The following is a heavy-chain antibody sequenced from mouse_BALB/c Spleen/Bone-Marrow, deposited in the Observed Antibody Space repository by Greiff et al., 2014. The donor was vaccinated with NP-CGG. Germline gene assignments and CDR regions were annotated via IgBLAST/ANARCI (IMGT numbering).Heavy chain of an antibody. CDR2: IDPASGNT. D-gene: IGHD1-1*01. J-gene: IGHJ2*01. CDR3: ARYYYGSSYFDY. CDR1: GFNIKDTY. V-gene: IGHV14-3*02. Sequence: VQLKQSGAELVKPGASVKLSCTASGFNIKDTYMHWVKQRPEQGLEWIGRIDPASGNTKYDPKFQGKATITADTSSNTAYLQLSSLTSEGTAVYYCARYYYGSSYFDYWGQGTTLTVSS.